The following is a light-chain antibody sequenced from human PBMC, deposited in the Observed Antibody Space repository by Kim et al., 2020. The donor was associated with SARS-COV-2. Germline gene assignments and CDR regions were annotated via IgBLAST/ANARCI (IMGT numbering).Light chain of an antibody. CDR1: QSISSW. CDR3: QQYSTYPLT. V-gene: IGKV1-5*03. J-gene: IGKJ4*01. Sequence: ASVGDRVTITCRASQSISSWLAWYQQKPGKAPKFLIYKTSTLESGVPSRFSGSGSGTQFTLTINNLQPDDFATYYCQQYSTYPLTFGGGTKVDIK. CDR2: KTS.